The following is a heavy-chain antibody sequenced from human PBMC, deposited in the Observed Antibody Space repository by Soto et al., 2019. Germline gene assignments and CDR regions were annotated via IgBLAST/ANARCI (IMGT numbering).Heavy chain of an antibody. V-gene: IGHV1-69*02. CDR2: VNPILSMS. D-gene: IGHD3-10*01. Sequence: QVQLVQSGAELKKPGSSVKVSCKASGDTFSFYTINWVRQAPGLGLEWMGRVNPILSMSNYAQKFQGRVTMTADKSTSTAYMELRSLRSEDTAFYYWATSYGSGSRAFDYWGQGALVTVSS. CDR3: ATSYGSGSRAFDY. CDR1: GDTFSFYT. J-gene: IGHJ4*02.